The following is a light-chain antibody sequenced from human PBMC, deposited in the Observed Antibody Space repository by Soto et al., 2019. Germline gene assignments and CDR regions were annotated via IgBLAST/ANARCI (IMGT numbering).Light chain of an antibody. CDR2: DVS. CDR1: SSDVGGYNY. V-gene: IGLV2-14*01. CDR3: SSYTSSSTLVV. J-gene: IGLJ2*01. Sequence: QSALTQPASVSGSPGQSITISCIGTSSDVGGYNYVSWYQQHPGKAPKVMIYDVSNRPSGVSNRFSGSKSGNTASLTISGLQAEDEADYYCSSYTSSSTLVVFGGGTQLTVL.